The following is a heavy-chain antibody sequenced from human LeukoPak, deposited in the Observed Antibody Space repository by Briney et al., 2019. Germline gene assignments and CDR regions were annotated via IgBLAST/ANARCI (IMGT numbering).Heavy chain of an antibody. CDR3: AREPGYCSSTSCYYWYFDL. V-gene: IGHV3-48*01. J-gene: IGHJ2*01. CDR2: ISAGSSTI. D-gene: IGHD2-2*03. Sequence: GGSLRLSCAASGFTFSTYSMNWVRQAPGKGLEWVSSISAGSSTIYYADSVKGRFTISRDNAKNSLYLQMNSLRAEDTAVYYCAREPGYCSSTSCYYWYFDLWGRGTLVTVSS. CDR1: GFTFSTYS.